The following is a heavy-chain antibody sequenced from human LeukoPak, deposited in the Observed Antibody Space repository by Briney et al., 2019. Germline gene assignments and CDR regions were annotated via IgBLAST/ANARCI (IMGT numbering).Heavy chain of an antibody. CDR1: GGSISSHY. D-gene: IGHD6-13*01. CDR3: ARVLAAHFDY. Sequence: NPSETLSLTCTVSGGSISSHYWSWIRQPPGKGLEWIGYIYYSGSTNYNPSLKSRVTISVDTSKNQFSLKLSSVTAADTAVYYCARVLAAHFDYWGQGTLVTVSS. V-gene: IGHV4-59*11. CDR2: IYYSGST. J-gene: IGHJ4*02.